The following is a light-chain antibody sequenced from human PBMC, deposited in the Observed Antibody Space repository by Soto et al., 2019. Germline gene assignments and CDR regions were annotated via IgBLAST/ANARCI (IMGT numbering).Light chain of an antibody. CDR3: CSHAGSHTWV. J-gene: IGLJ3*02. CDR1: SSDAGRYDY. CDR2: EVF. V-gene: IGLV2-11*01. Sequence: QSALTQPRSVSGSPGQSVAISCTGSSSDAGRYDYVSWYRQDPGKAPKVIIYEVFERPSGVPDRFSGSKSGNTASLTISGLQAEDEADYYCCSHAGSHTWVFGGGSKLTVL.